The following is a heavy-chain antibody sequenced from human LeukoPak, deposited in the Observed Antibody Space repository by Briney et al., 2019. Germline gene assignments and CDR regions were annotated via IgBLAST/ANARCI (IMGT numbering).Heavy chain of an antibody. J-gene: IGHJ6*03. CDR3: ARVGSTSRVGLYYYMDV. CDR2: ISGIGAST. D-gene: IGHD2-2*01. Sequence: GGSLRLSCAASEFTFSTYAMTWVRQAPGKGLEWVSGISGIGASTYYADSVKGRFTISRDNSKNTLYLQMNSLRPEDTAVYYCARVGSTSRVGLYYYMDVWGKGTTVTVSS. CDR1: EFTFSTYA. V-gene: IGHV3-23*01.